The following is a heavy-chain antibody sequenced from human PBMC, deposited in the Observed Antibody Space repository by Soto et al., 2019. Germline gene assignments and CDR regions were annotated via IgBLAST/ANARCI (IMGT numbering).Heavy chain of an antibody. CDR1: GYTFTTYT. V-gene: IGHV1-3*01. CDR3: ARGIATGQLDP. Sequence: QVQLVQSGAEVKKPGASVMLSCKASGYTFTTYTMNWVRQASGQRLEWMGWINPVNGNTKSSQKFQDRVIITRDTSASTAYMELRSLRSEATAVYYCARGIATGQLDPWGQGTLVIVSS. CDR2: INPVNGNT. J-gene: IGHJ5*02. D-gene: IGHD6-13*01.